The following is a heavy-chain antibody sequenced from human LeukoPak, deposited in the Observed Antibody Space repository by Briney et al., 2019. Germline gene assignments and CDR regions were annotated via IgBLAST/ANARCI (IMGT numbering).Heavy chain of an antibody. CDR3: ARAMIRRENYYYGMDV. D-gene: IGHD3-22*01. Sequence: SETLSLTCTVSGGSISSYYWSWIRQPPGKGLEWIGEINHSGSTNYNPSLKSRVTISVDTSKNQFSLKLSSVTAADTAVYYCARAMIRRENYYYGMDVWGQGTTVTVSS. J-gene: IGHJ6*02. CDR1: GGSISSYY. V-gene: IGHV4-34*01. CDR2: INHSGST.